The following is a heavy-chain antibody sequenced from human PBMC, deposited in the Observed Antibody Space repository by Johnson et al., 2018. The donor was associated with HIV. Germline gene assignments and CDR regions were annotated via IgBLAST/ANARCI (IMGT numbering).Heavy chain of an antibody. J-gene: IGHJ3*02. CDR2: IKQDGSEK. CDR1: GFTFSSYG. V-gene: IGHV3-7*01. D-gene: IGHD2-21*02. Sequence: VQLVESGGGVVQPGRSLRLSCVASGFTFSSYGMHWVRQAPGKGLEWVANIKQDGSEKYYVDSVKGRFTSSRDNSKNTLYLQMNSLRAEDTAVYYCARDSAYCGGDCHDAFDIWGQGTMVTVSS. CDR3: ARDSAYCGGDCHDAFDI.